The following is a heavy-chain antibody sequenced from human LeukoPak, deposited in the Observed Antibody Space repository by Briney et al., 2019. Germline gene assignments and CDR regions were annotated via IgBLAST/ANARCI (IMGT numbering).Heavy chain of an antibody. Sequence: SVKVSCKASGGTFSSYAISWVRQAPGQGLEWMGGIIPIFGTANYAQKFQGRVTITTDESTSTAYMELSSLRSEDTAVYYCATARFLPNYYYYYMDVWGKGTTVTVSS. CDR1: GGTFSSYA. J-gene: IGHJ6*03. CDR2: IIPIFGTA. V-gene: IGHV1-69*05. CDR3: ATARFLPNYYYYYMDV. D-gene: IGHD3-3*01.